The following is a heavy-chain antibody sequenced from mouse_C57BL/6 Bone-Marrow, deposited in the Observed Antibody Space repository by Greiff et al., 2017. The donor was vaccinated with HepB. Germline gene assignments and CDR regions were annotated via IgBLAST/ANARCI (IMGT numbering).Heavy chain of an antibody. Sequence: EVQLVESGGDLVKPGGSLKPSCAASGFTFSSYGMSWVRQTPDKRLEWVATISSGGSYTYYPDSVKGRFTISRDNAKNTLYLQMSSLKSEDTAMYYCARRLGYYYGPPFAYWGQGTLVTVSA. CDR1: GFTFSSYG. V-gene: IGHV5-6*01. D-gene: IGHD1-1*01. CDR3: ARRLGYYYGPPFAY. J-gene: IGHJ3*01. CDR2: ISSGGSYT.